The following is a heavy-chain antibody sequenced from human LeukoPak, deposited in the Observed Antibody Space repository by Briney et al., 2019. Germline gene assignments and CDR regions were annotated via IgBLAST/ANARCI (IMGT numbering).Heavy chain of an antibody. CDR1: GFTFSSYA. J-gene: IGHJ4*02. V-gene: IGHV3-23*01. CDR2: ISGSGGST. CDR3: VRLTAAGRRTDFDY. Sequence: GGSLRLSCAASGFTFSSYAMSWVRQAPGKGLEWVSAISGSGGSTYYADSVKGRFTISRDNSKNTLYLQMNSLRTEDTAVYYCVRLTAAGRRTDFDYWGQGTLVTVSS. D-gene: IGHD6-13*01.